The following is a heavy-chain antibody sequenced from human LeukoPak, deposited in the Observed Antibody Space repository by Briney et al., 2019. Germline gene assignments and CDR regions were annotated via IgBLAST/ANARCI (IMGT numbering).Heavy chain of an antibody. D-gene: IGHD3-16*02. J-gene: IGHJ3*02. Sequence: SETLSLTCAVYGGSFSGYYWSWIRQPPGKGLEWIGEINHSGSTNYNPSLKSRVTTSVDTSKNQFSLKLSSVTAADTAVYYCARGNIITFGGVLADAFDIWGQRTMVTVSS. CDR1: GGSFSGYY. CDR2: INHSGST. CDR3: ARGNIITFGGVLADAFDI. V-gene: IGHV4-34*01.